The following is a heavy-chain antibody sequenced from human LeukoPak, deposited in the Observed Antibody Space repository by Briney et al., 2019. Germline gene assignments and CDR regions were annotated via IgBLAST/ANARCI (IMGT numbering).Heavy chain of an antibody. D-gene: IGHD3-10*01. Sequence: SETLSLTCTVSGGSISSYYWSWIRQPPGKGLEWIGYIYYSGSTNYNPSLKSRVTISVDTSKNQFSLKLSSVTAADAAVYYCARVGTYGSGSYLSWLDYWGQGTLVTVSS. CDR1: GGSISSYY. V-gene: IGHV4-59*01. CDR3: ARVGTYGSGSYLSWLDY. CDR2: IYYSGST. J-gene: IGHJ4*02.